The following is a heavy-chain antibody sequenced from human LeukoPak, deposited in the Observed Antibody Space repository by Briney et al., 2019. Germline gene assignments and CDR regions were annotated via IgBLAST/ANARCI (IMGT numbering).Heavy chain of an antibody. CDR3: ARCSSGSSDY. Sequence: TLSLTCTVSGGSISSGGYYWSWIRQPPGKGLEWIGYIYHSGSTYYNPSLKSRVTISVDRSKNQFSLKLSSVTAADTAVYYCARCSSGSSDYWGQGTLVTVSS. V-gene: IGHV4-30-2*01. CDR2: IYHSGST. D-gene: IGHD6-19*01. J-gene: IGHJ4*02. CDR1: GGSISSGGYY.